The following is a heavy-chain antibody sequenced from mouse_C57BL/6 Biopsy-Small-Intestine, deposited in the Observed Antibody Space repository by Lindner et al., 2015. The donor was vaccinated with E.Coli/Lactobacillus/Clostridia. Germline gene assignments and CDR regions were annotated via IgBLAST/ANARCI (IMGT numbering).Heavy chain of an antibody. CDR3: ARPHYYAMDY. Sequence: VQLQESGGGLVTPGGSLKLSCAASGFTFSDYGLHWVRQAPEKGLEWVAYISSDSNTIYYADTVKGRFTISRDNAKNTLFLQMTSLRSEDTAIYYCARPHYYAMDYWGQGTSVTVSS. V-gene: IGHV5-17*01. J-gene: IGHJ4*01. CDR2: ISSDSNTI. CDR1: GFTFSDYG.